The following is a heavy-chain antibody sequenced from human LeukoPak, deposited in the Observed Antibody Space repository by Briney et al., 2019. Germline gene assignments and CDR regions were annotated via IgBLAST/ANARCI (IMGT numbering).Heavy chain of an antibody. V-gene: IGHV4-59*08. CDR2: IFHTGDT. D-gene: IGHD3-10*01. CDR1: GVSITDYY. J-gene: IGHJ4*02. CDR3: ARHPRGGGFDY. Sequence: SETLSLTCTVSGVSITDYYWSWIRQPPGKGLEWIAYIFHTGDTRYNPSLKSRITISLDTSKNQFSLKLNSVTAADTAVYYCARHPRGGGFDYWGQETLVTSSS.